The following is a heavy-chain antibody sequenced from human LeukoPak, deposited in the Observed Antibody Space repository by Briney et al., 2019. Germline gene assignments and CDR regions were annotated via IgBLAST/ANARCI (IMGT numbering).Heavy chain of an antibody. CDR1: GFTFSSYW. D-gene: IGHD3-22*01. V-gene: IGHV3-7*01. Sequence: HPGGSLRLSCAASGFTFSSYWMSWVRQAPGKGLEWVACISQDGSEKRYVASVKGRFTISRDNAKDSLYLQINSLRDEDTAVYYCAREKPMIADYWGQGALVTVSS. CDR2: ISQDGSEK. J-gene: IGHJ4*02. CDR3: AREKPMIADY.